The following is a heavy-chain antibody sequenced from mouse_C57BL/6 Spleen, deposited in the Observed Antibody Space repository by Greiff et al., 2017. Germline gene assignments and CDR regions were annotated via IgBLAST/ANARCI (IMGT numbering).Heavy chain of an antibody. CDR1: GFTFSDYG. CDR3: AREIYGLDY. J-gene: IGHJ2*01. D-gene: IGHD1-1*02. CDR2: ISSGSSTI. V-gene: IGHV5-17*01. Sequence: DVQLQESGGGLVKPGGSLKLSCAASGFTFSDYGMHWVRQAPEKGLEWVAYISSGSSTIYYADTVKGRFPISRDNAKNTLFLQMTSLRSEDTAMYYCAREIYGLDYWGQGTTLTVSS.